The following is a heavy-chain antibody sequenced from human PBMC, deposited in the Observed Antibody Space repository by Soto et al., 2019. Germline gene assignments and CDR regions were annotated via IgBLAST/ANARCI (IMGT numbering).Heavy chain of an antibody. V-gene: IGHV3-48*01. J-gene: IGHJ3*02. D-gene: IGHD6-19*01. CDR1: GFTFSSYS. CDR2: ISSSSSTI. Sequence: GGSLRLSCAASGFTFSSYSMNWVRQAPGKGLEWVSYISSSSSTIYYADSVKGRFTISRDNAKNSLYLQMNSLRAEDTTVYYCARGRLVSDAFDIWGQGTMVTVSS. CDR3: ARGRLVSDAFDI.